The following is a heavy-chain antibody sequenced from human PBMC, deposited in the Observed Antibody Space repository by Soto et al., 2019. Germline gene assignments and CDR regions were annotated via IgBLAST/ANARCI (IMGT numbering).Heavy chain of an antibody. CDR2: IYYSGGT. Sequence: QVQLQESGPGLVKPSETLSLTCTVSGGSISSYYWSWIRQPPGKGLEWIGYIYYSGGTNYNPSLKSRVTISVDTSKNQFSLKLSSVTAADTAVYYCARVSGVGFDYWGQGTLVTVSS. J-gene: IGHJ4*02. CDR3: ARVSGVGFDY. D-gene: IGHD3-10*01. V-gene: IGHV4-59*01. CDR1: GGSISSYY.